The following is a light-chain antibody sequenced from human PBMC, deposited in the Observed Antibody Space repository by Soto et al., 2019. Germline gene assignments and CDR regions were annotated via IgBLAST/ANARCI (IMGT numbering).Light chain of an antibody. J-gene: IGKJ1*01. CDR1: QSISSW. CDR3: QHYNNWPPST. CDR2: DAS. V-gene: IGKV1-5*01. Sequence: DIQMTQSPSTLSAFVGDRVTITCRASQSISSWLAWYQQKPGKAPKLLIYDASSLESGVPSRFSGSGSGTEFSLTIISLQSEDVAVYYCQHYNNWPPSTFGHGTKVEIK.